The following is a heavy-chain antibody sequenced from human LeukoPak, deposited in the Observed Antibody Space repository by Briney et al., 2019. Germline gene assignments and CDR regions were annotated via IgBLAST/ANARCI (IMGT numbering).Heavy chain of an antibody. CDR3: AKGRNSGNYYFDY. Sequence: ASVKVSCEASGYTFTGYYIYWVRQAPGQRLEWMAWINPNSGGTDYAQKFQGRVTVTRDTSISTAYMELSSLRSDDTAVYYCAKGRNSGNYYFDYWGQGTLVTVSS. V-gene: IGHV1-2*02. D-gene: IGHD1-26*01. J-gene: IGHJ4*02. CDR2: INPNSGGT. CDR1: GYTFTGYY.